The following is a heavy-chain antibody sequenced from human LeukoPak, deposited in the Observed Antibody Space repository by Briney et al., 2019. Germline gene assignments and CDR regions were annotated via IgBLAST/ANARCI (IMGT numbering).Heavy chain of an antibody. CDR2: IYSSGST. CDR3: ARDVVAAAGSFDH. Sequence: PSETLSLTCTVSGESINSFYWSWIRQPAGKGLEWIGRIYSSGSTNYSPSLKSRVTMSVDTSKNQFSLKLSSVTAADTAVYYCARDVVAAAGSFDHWGQGTQVTVSS. D-gene: IGHD6-13*01. CDR1: GESINSFY. V-gene: IGHV4-4*07. J-gene: IGHJ4*02.